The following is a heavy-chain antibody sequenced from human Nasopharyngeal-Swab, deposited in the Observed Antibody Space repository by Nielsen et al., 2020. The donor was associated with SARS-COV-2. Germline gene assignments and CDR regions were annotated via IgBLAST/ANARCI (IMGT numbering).Heavy chain of an antibody. CDR2: VYPGNSEV. D-gene: IGHD5-24*01. CDR1: GYSFVNHW. CDR3: ARRAARDGYNYEVDP. V-gene: IGHV5-51*01. Sequence: GGSLRLSCTASGYSFVNHWIGWVRQKPGKGLEWMGMVYPGNSEVAYSPSFQGQVTISADKSMNTAYLQWRNLRASDTAMYFCARRAARDGYNYEVDPWGQGTLVTVSS. J-gene: IGHJ5*02.